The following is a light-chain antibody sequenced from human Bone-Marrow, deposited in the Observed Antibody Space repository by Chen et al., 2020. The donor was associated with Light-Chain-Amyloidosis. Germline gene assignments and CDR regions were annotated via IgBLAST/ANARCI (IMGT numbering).Light chain of an antibody. CDR2: DDS. CDR1: NIGSTS. J-gene: IGLJ3*02. CDR3: QVWDRSSDRPV. V-gene: IGLV3-21*02. Sequence: SYVLTQPSSVSVAPGQTATIACGGNNIGSTSVHWYQQTPGQAPLLVVYDDSDRPSGIPERLSGSNSSNPATLTLSRVEAGDAADYYCQVWDRSSDRPVFGGGTKLTVL.